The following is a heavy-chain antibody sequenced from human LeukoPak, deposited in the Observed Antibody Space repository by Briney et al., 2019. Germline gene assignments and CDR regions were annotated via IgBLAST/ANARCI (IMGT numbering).Heavy chain of an antibody. CDR2: IKQDGSEK. D-gene: IGHD7-27*01. CDR1: GFTFSSFS. V-gene: IGHV3-7*01. Sequence: GGSLRLSCVASGFTFSSFSMSWVRQAPGKALEWVANIKQDGSEKYYVDSVKGRFTISRDNAKNSLYLQMNSLRAEDTAVYYCATKTSWGFDYWGQGTLVTVSS. CDR3: ATKTSWGFDY. J-gene: IGHJ4*02.